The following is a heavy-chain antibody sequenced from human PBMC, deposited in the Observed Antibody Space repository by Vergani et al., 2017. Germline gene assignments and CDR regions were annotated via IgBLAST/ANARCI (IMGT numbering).Heavy chain of an antibody. Sequence: VQLVESGGGLVQPGRSLRLSCAASGFTFSSYGMHWVRQAPGKGLEWVAVISYDGSNKYYADSVKGRFTISRDNSKNTLYLQMNSLRAEDTAVYYCANGGLAARPGNYYYYYGMDVWGQGTTVTVSS. CDR3: ANGGLAARPGNYYYYYGMDV. V-gene: IGHV3-30*18. D-gene: IGHD6-6*01. CDR2: ISYDGSNK. CDR1: GFTFSSYG. J-gene: IGHJ6*02.